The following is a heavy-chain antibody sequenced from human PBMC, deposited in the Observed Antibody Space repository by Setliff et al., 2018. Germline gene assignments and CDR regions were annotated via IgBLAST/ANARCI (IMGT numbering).Heavy chain of an antibody. J-gene: IGHJ5*02. V-gene: IGHV3-7*01. CDR1: GFTFSSLW. D-gene: IGHD3-3*01. CDR3: ARDVFDFRTGQAGP. Sequence: SCSASGFTFSSLWMAWVRQAPGKGLEWVANINQGGSDQFYVESVKGRFTISRDNAKNSLYLQMNSLRVEDTAVYYCARDVFDFRTGQAGPWGQGTLVTVSS. CDR2: INQGGSDQ.